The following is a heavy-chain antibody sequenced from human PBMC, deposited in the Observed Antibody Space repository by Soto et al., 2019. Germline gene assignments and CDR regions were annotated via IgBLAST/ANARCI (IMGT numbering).Heavy chain of an antibody. CDR3: ARQQYTVVTAFDV. CDR1: GGSITPYY. V-gene: IGHV4-59*07. CDR2: VSYSGKT. Sequence: QVQLQESGPGLVKTSDTLSLTCTVSGGSITPYYWSWIRQPPGEGLEWIGYVSYSGKTGYNPSLKSRFSMSIDTSKNEFSLKLTSLTAADAATYYCARQQYTVVTAFDVWGQGTTVAVSS. J-gene: IGHJ3*01. D-gene: IGHD2-15*01.